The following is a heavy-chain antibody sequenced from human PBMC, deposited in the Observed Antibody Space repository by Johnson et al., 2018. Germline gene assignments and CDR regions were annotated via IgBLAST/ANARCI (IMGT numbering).Heavy chain of an antibody. CDR3: AREPGGSSLSN. J-gene: IGHJ4*02. Sequence: VQLVQSGGGLVKPGGSLRLSCAASGFTFSRYSMNWVRQAPGKGLEWVSFISSSSSYIYYADSMKCRFTISRDNAKNSQYLQMNRLRAEGTAVYYCAREPGGSSLSNWGQGTLVTVSS. CDR2: ISSSSSYI. CDR1: GFTFSRYS. D-gene: IGHD6-19*01. V-gene: IGHV3-21*01.